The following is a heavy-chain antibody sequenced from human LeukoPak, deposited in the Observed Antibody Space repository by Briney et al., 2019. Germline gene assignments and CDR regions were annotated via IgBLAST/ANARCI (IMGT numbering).Heavy chain of an antibody. V-gene: IGHV3-53*01. D-gene: IGHD6-13*01. CDR3: ARVPLRIAAAGYYYYMDV. Sequence: PGGSLRLSCAASGFSVSSNYMSWVRQPLGKGLDWVSVIYSGDSTYYADSVKGRFTISRDNSKNTLYLQMNSLRAEDTAVYYCARVPLRIAAAGYYYYMDVWGKGTTVTVSS. CDR1: GFSVSSNY. CDR2: IYSGDST. J-gene: IGHJ6*03.